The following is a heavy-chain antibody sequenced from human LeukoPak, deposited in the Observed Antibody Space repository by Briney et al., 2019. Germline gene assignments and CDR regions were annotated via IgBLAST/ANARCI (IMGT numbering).Heavy chain of an antibody. CDR2: MNPNGGNT. D-gene: IGHD1-26*01. CDR3: ARGLPHIVGATGLDY. Sequence: ASVKVSCKASGYTFTSYDINWVRQATGQGLEWMGWMNPNGGNTGYAQKFQGRVTITRNTSISTAYMELSSLRSEDTAVYYCARGLPHIVGATGLDYWGQGTLVTVSS. CDR1: GYTFTSYD. V-gene: IGHV1-8*03. J-gene: IGHJ4*02.